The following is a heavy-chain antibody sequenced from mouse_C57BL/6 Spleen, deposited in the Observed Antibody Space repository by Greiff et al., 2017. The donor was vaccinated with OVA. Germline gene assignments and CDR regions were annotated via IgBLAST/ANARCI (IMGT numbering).Heavy chain of an antibody. CDR1: GYSITSGYD. Sequence: DVQLQESGPGMVKPSQSLSLTCTVTGYSITSGYDWHWIRHFPGNKLEWMGYISYSGSTNYNPSLKSRISITHDTSKNHFFLKLNSVTTEDTATYYCARGHGYYFPWFAYWGQGTLVTVSA. V-gene: IGHV3-1*01. J-gene: IGHJ3*01. CDR3: ARGHGYYFPWFAY. D-gene: IGHD2-3*01. CDR2: ISYSGST.